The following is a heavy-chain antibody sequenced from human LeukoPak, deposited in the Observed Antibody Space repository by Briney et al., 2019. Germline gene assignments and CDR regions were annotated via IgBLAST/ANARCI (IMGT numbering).Heavy chain of an antibody. Sequence: GGSLRLSCAAAGFTFSSFWMSWVRQAPGKGLEWVANIKQAGSEIYYVDSVKGRFTISRDNAKNSLYLQMNSLRAEDTALYYCAKASVAGTHYFDYWGQGTLVTVSS. CDR2: IKQAGSEI. V-gene: IGHV3-7*03. CDR1: GFTFSSFW. D-gene: IGHD6-19*01. CDR3: AKASVAGTHYFDY. J-gene: IGHJ4*02.